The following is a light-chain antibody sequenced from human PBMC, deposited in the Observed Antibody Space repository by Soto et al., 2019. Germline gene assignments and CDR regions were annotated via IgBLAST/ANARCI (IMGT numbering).Light chain of an antibody. J-gene: IGKJ2*01. Sequence: DIQMTQSPSSLSASVRDRVTITCRASQSISSYLNWYQQKPGKAPKLLIYAASSLQSGVPSRFSGSGSGTDFTLTISSLQPEDFATYYCQQSYSTVYTFGQGTKLEIK. V-gene: IGKV1-39*01. CDR3: QQSYSTVYT. CDR2: AAS. CDR1: QSISSY.